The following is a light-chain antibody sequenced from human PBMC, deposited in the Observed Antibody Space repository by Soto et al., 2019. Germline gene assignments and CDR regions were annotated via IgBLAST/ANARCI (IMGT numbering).Light chain of an antibody. CDR1: QTVSNNY. CDR3: QQYAGPPTT. Sequence: EIVLTQSPGNVSFCWGHRETLSYRASQTVSNNYLAWCQQKPGQAPRVIMYGASRRATGIPDRFSGGGSGTDFTLTISRLEPEDFAVYFCQQYAGPPTTFGQGTRLEIK. J-gene: IGKJ5*01. V-gene: IGKV3-20*01. CDR2: GAS.